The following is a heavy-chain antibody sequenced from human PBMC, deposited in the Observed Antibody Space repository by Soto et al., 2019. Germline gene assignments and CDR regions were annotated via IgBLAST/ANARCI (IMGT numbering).Heavy chain of an antibody. D-gene: IGHD6-19*01. CDR3: ARQWLDSYYFDY. J-gene: IGHJ4*02. Sequence: GASVKVSCKASGYTFTSYYMHWVRQAPGQGLEWMGIINPSGGSTSYAQKFQGRFTISRDNSKNTLYLQMGSLRAEDMAVYYCARQWLDSYYFDYWGQGTLVTVSS. CDR1: GYTFTSYY. CDR2: INPSGGST. V-gene: IGHV1-46*01.